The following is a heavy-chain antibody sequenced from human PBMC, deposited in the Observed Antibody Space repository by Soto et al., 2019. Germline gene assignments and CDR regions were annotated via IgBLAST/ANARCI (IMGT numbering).Heavy chain of an antibody. CDR2: IIPIFGTA. CDR1: GGTFSSYA. Sequence: ASVKVSCKASGGTFSSYAISWVRQAPGQGLEWMGGIIPIFGTANYAQKFQGRVTITADKSTSTAYMELSSLRSEDTAVYYCAREKGDYYDSSGYYTRSSGLDYWGQGTLVTVSS. J-gene: IGHJ4*02. D-gene: IGHD3-22*01. V-gene: IGHV1-69*06. CDR3: AREKGDYYDSSGYYTRSSGLDY.